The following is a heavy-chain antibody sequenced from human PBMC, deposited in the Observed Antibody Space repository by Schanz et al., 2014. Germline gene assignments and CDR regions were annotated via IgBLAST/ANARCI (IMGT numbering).Heavy chain of an antibody. CDR1: GYTFTNYG. D-gene: IGHD3-22*01. CDR3: ARAGQDYSDSSGYATYYFGN. J-gene: IGHJ4*02. CDR2: ISAYNGNT. Sequence: QVRLVQSGAELKMPGATVKVSCETSGYTFTNYGVSWVRQAPGQGLEWMGWISAYNGNTNYAQKFQGRVTMTRDTSISTAYMELSNLRSEDTAVYYCARAGQDYSDSSGYATYYFGNWGQGTLVTVSS. V-gene: IGHV1-18*01.